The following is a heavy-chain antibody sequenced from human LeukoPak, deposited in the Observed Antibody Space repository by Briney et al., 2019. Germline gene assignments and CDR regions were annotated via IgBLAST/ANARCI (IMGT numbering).Heavy chain of an antibody. CDR3: AKDLVGDYVDWYFDL. V-gene: IGHV3-53*01. CDR2: IYSGGST. D-gene: IGHD4-17*01. Sequence: GGSLRLSCAASGFTVSSNYMNWVRQAPGKGLEWVSVIYSGGSTYYADSVKGRFTISRDNSKNTLYLQMNSLRAEDTAVYYCAKDLVGDYVDWYFDLWGRGTLVTVSS. CDR1: GFTVSSNY. J-gene: IGHJ2*01.